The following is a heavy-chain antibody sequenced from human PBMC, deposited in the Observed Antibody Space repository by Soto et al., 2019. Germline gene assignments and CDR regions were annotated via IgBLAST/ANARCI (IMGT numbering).Heavy chain of an antibody. V-gene: IGHV3-23*01. D-gene: IGHD3-10*01. CDR2: ISGSGGST. CDR3: AKLALYYYGSGSYLVY. Sequence: GRSLRLSCAASGFTFSSYAMSWVRQAPGKGLEWVSAISGSGGSTYYADSVKGRFTISRDNSKNTLYLQMNSLRAEDTAVYYCAKLALYYYGSGSYLVYCGQGTLVTLSS. CDR1: GFTFSSYA. J-gene: IGHJ4*02.